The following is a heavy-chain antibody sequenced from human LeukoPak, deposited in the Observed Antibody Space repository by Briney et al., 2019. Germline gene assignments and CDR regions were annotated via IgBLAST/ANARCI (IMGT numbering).Heavy chain of an antibody. J-gene: IGHJ3*02. V-gene: IGHV3-74*01. CDR2: ITSDGSSI. D-gene: IGHD3-16*01. Sequence: GRSLRLSCAASGFTFSSYWTHWVRQPPGEGLVWVARITSDGSSISHADSVKGRFTISRDNAKNTLYLQMNSLRAEDTAVYYCARDYAVGESFDIWGQGTLVTVSS. CDR3: ARDYAVGESFDI. CDR1: GFTFSSYW.